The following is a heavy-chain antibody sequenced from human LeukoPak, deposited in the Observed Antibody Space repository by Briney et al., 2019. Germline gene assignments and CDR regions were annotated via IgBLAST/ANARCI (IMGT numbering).Heavy chain of an antibody. J-gene: IGHJ5*02. CDR1: GYTFTSYG. Sequence: VASVKVSCKASGYTFTSYGISWVRQAPGQGLEWMGWISAYNGNTNYAQKLQGRVTMTTDTSTSTAYMELRSLRSDDTAVYYCARAGRVKVLWFGKLLSGDDIDNWFDPWGQGTLVTVSS. D-gene: IGHD3-10*01. CDR2: ISAYNGNT. V-gene: IGHV1-18*01. CDR3: ARAGRVKVLWFGKLLSGDDIDNWFDP.